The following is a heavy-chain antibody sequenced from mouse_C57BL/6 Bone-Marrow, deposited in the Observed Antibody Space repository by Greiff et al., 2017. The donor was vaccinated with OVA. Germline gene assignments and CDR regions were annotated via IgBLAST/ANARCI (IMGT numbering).Heavy chain of an antibody. CDR3: TSDDYGDYAMDY. CDR1: GFTFSDAW. D-gene: IGHD2-4*01. Sequence: EVMLVESGGGLVQPGGSMKLSCAASGFTFSDAWMDWVRQSPEKGLEWVAEIRNKANNHATYYAESVKGRFTIVRDDSKSNVYLQMNSLRAEDTGIYYCTSDDYGDYAMDYWGQGTSVTVSS. V-gene: IGHV6-6*01. J-gene: IGHJ4*01. CDR2: IRNKANNHAT.